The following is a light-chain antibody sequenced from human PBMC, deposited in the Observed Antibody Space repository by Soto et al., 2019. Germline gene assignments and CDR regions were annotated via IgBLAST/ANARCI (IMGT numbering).Light chain of an antibody. V-gene: IGLV1-40*01. CDR2: ANS. Sequence: QSALTQPPSVSGAPGQRVTISCTGSSSNIGAGYDVHWYQQLPGTAPKLLIYANSNRPSGVPDRFCASKSGTSASLAITGLQAADEADYYCQSYASSLTLTVFGTGTKLTVL. CDR1: SSNIGAGYD. CDR3: QSYASSLTLTV. J-gene: IGLJ1*01.